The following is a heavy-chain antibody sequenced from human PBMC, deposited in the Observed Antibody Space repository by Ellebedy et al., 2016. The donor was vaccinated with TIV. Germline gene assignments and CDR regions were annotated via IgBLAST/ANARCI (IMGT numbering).Heavy chain of an antibody. V-gene: IGHV3-30*18. CDR2: ISHDGSKT. Sequence: PGGSLRLSCTPSAFTFSAYGMHWVRQAPGKGLEWVAVISHDGSKTYYADSVQGRFTISSDNSNNTLYLQMTSLRTEDTAVYYCAKERHPRHPRWMGPTYFDYWGQGTLVTVSS. J-gene: IGHJ4*02. CDR3: AKERHPRHPRWMGPTYFDY. CDR1: AFTFSAYG. D-gene: IGHD4-23*01.